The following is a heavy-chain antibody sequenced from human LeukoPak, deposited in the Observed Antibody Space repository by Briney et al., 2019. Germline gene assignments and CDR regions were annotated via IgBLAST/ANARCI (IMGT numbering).Heavy chain of an antibody. CDR3: ARARAEGDGYSHYCYYYGMDV. CDR1: GFTFSSYS. CDR2: ISSSSSYI. Sequence: GGSLRLSCAASGFTFSSYSMNWVRQAPGKGLEWVSSISSSSSYIYYADSVKGRFTISRDNAKNSLYLQMNSLRAEDTAVYYCARARAEGDGYSHYCYYYGMDVWGQGTTVTVSS. D-gene: IGHD5-24*01. J-gene: IGHJ6*02. V-gene: IGHV3-21*01.